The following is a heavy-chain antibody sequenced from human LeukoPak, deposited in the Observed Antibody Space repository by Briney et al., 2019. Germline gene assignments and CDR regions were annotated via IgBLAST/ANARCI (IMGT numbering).Heavy chain of an antibody. V-gene: IGHV1-69*06. CDR1: GGTFSSYA. Sequence: SVKVSCKASGGTFSSYAISWVRQAPGQGLEWMGGIIPIFGTANYAQKFQGRVTITADKSTSTAYMELSSLRSEDTAVYYCATRRESGTGAFDIWGQGTMVTVSS. CDR3: ATRRESGTGAFDI. CDR2: IIPIFGTA. D-gene: IGHD3-10*01. J-gene: IGHJ3*02.